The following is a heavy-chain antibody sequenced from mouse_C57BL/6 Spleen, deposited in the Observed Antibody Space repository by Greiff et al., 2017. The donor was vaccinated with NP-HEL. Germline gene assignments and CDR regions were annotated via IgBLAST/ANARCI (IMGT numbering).Heavy chain of an antibody. V-gene: IGHV5-17*01. J-gene: IGHJ4*01. D-gene: IGHD2-1*01. CDR2: ISSGSSTI. CDR1: GFTFSDYG. CDR3: ARRSYGNYDYAMDY. Sequence: EVKLVESGGGLVKPGGSLKLSCAASGFTFSDYGMHWVRQAPEKGLEWVAYISSGSSTIYYADTVKGRFTISRDNAKNTLFLQMTSLRSEDTAMYYCARRSYGNYDYAMDYWGQGTSVTVSS.